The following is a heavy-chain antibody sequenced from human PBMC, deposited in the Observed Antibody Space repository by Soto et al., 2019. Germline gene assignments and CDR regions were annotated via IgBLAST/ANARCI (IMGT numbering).Heavy chain of an antibody. CDR3: ATGSFTSTGGRIGYQYNAMDV. J-gene: IGHJ6*02. D-gene: IGHD5-12*01. CDR1: GGPFSSHS. CDR2: IIPIFGPA. V-gene: IGHV1-69*13. Sequence: SVKVCSKSSGGPFSSHSINLVRQAPGQGLEWVGGIIPIFGPANFAKKFQGRVTITADESTTTAYMELSSLTYEDTAVYYCATGSFTSTGGRIGYQYNAMDVWGQGTTVTVSS.